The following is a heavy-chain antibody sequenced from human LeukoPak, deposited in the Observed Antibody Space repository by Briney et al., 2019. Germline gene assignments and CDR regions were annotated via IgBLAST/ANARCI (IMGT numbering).Heavy chain of an antibody. D-gene: IGHD6-13*01. CDR3: ARAGYSSSWYPYYYYYYMDV. V-gene: IGHV4-34*12. J-gene: IGHJ6*03. CDR2: IIHSGST. CDR1: GGSFSGYY. Sequence: SETLSLTCAVYGGSFSGYYWSWIRQPPGKGLEWIGEIIHSGSTNYNPSLKSRVTISVDTSKNQFSLNLSSVTAADTAVYYCARAGYSSSWYPYYYYYYMDVWGKGTTVTISS.